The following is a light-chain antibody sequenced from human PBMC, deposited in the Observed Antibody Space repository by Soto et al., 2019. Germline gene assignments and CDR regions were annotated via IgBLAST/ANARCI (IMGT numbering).Light chain of an antibody. CDR1: SSDVGSYNL. CDR2: EGS. Sequence: QSALTQPASVSGSPGPSITISCTGTSSDVGSYNLVSWYQQHPGKAPKLMIYEGSKRPSGVSNRFSGSKSGNTASLTISGLQAEDEADYYCCSYAGSTAVFGGGTQLTVL. CDR3: CSYAGSTAV. J-gene: IGLJ7*01. V-gene: IGLV2-23*01.